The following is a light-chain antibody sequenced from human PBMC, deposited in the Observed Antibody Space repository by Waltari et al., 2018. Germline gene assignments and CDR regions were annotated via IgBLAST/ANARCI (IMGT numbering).Light chain of an antibody. V-gene: IGLV3-27*01. CDR3: HAAADNNWF. CDR2: KDT. J-gene: IGLJ2*01. CDR1: VLAEKY. Sequence: YDLTQPFSVSVSPGQTATITCSGAVLAEKYVRWFQQKPGQAPTLILYKDTERPSGIPARFSGSSSGSTVTLTIRGALLEDEADYHCHAAADNNWFFGGGTKLTVL.